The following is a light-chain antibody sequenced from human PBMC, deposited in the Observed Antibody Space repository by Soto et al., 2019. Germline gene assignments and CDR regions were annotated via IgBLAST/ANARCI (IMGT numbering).Light chain of an antibody. Sequence: EIVMTQSPATLSVSPGERATLSCRAGESISNNLAWYQQKPGQAPRLLIYGASNRATGIPDRFSGSGSGTDFTLTISRLEPEDFAVYYCQQYGSSGTFGQGTKVDIK. CDR2: GAS. CDR1: ESISNN. J-gene: IGKJ1*01. CDR3: QQYGSSGT. V-gene: IGKV3-20*01.